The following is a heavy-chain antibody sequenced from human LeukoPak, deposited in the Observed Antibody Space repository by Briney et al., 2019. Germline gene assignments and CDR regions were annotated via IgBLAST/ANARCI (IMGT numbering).Heavy chain of an antibody. Sequence: GGSLRLSCAASGFTFRSFWMSWVRQAPERGLEWVANIKQDGSETYYVDSVKGRFTISRDNAKNSLHLQMNSLRADDTAVYYCAEMAGGSSGWYEYYFDYWGQGALVAVSS. CDR1: GFTFRSFW. V-gene: IGHV3-7*01. CDR3: AEMAGGSSGWYEYYFDY. CDR2: IKQDGSET. D-gene: IGHD6-19*01. J-gene: IGHJ4*02.